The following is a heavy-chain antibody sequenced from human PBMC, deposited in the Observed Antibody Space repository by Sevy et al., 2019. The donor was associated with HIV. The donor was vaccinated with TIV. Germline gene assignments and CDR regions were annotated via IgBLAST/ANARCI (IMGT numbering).Heavy chain of an antibody. CDR3: ARDEGNGDYGIYAFDI. Sequence: GGSLRLSCAASGFTFSSYAMHWVRQAPGKGLEWVAVISYDGSNKYYADSVKGRFTISRDNSKNTMYLQMNSLRAEDTAAYYCARDEGNGDYGIYAFDIWGQGTMVTVSS. CDR2: ISYDGSNK. D-gene: IGHD4-17*01. J-gene: IGHJ3*02. V-gene: IGHV3-30-3*01. CDR1: GFTFSSYA.